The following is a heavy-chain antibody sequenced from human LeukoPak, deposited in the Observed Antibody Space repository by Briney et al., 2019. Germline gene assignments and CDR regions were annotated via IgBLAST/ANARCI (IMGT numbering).Heavy chain of an antibody. D-gene: IGHD1-26*01. CDR3: ARDGGSGSYFDY. Sequence: KPSETLSLTCSVSDGSISTHYWTWIRQSAGKGLEWIGRIYAGGSTNYNPSLKSRVTISVDTSKNQFSLKLSSVTAADTAVYYCARDGGSGSYFDYWGQGTLVTVSS. CDR2: IYAGGST. CDR1: DGSISTHY. J-gene: IGHJ4*02. V-gene: IGHV4-4*07.